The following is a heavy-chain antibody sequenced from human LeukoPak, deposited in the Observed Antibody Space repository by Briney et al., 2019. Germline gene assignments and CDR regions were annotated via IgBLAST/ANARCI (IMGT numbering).Heavy chain of an antibody. V-gene: IGHV3-48*03. D-gene: IGHD7-27*01. CDR2: ISSSGSTI. CDR3: ARRLGHEVYFDY. CDR1: GFTFSSYE. Sequence: QPGGSLRLSCAASGFTFSSYEMNWVRQAPGKGLQWVSYISSSGSTIYYADSVKGRFTISRDNAKNSLYLQMNRLRAEDTAVYYCARRLGHEVYFDYWGQGTLVTVSS. J-gene: IGHJ4*02.